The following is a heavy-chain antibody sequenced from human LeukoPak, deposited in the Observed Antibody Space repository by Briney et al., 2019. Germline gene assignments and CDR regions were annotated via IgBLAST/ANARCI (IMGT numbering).Heavy chain of an antibody. D-gene: IGHD2-2*01. Sequence: SETLSLTCTVSGGSISSYYWSWIRQPPGKGLEWIGYIYYSGSTNYNPSLKSRVTISVDTSKKQFSLKLSSVTAADTAVYYCARGNTMPQTYYFDYWGQGTLVTVSS. J-gene: IGHJ4*02. CDR2: IYYSGST. CDR1: GGSISSYY. V-gene: IGHV4-59*08. CDR3: ARGNTMPQTYYFDY.